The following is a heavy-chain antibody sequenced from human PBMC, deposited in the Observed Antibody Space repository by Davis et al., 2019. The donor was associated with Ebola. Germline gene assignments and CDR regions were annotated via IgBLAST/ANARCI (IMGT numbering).Heavy chain of an antibody. Sequence: PGGSLRPSCVVSGFSFENSWMTWVRQAPGKGLEWVANMKGDGTLKNYVDSVKGRFTISRDNARKSLYLDMNSLRAEDTAIYYCATDNWRPALWGQGTLLTVSS. CDR3: ATDNWRPAL. D-gene: IGHD1-20*01. V-gene: IGHV3-7*01. CDR2: MKGDGTLK. CDR1: GFSFENSW. J-gene: IGHJ4*02.